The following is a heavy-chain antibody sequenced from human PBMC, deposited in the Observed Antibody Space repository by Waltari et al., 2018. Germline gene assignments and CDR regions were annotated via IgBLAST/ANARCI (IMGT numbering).Heavy chain of an antibody. CDR1: GYTFTSYY. CDR3: ARDGRYEFWSGYYFGY. Sequence: QVQLVQSGAEVKKPGASVKVSCKASGYTFTSYYMHWVRQAPGQGLEWMGISNPSGGSTSYAQKCQGRVTMTRDTSTSTVYMELSSLRSEDTAVYYCARDGRYEFWSGYYFGYWGQGTLVTVSS. D-gene: IGHD3-3*01. CDR2: SNPSGGST. V-gene: IGHV1-46*01. J-gene: IGHJ4*02.